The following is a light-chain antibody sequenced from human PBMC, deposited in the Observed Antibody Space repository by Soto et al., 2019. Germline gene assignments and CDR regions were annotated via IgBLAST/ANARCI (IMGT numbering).Light chain of an antibody. CDR2: EAS. V-gene: IGKV1-5*03. Sequence: GDRVTITCRASQSISDSLAWYQQKPGKAPKLLIYEASSLKSGVPSRFSGSRSGTEYTLTISSLQPDDFATYYCQQYNGYWTFGQGTKVVIK. CDR1: QSISDS. CDR3: QQYNGYWT. J-gene: IGKJ1*01.